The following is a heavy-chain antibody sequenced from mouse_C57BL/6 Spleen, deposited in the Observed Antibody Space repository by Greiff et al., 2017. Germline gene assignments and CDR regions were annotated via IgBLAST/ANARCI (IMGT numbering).Heavy chain of an antibody. CDR1: GYTFTDYY. J-gene: IGHJ4*01. CDR2: INPNNGGT. Sequence: EVQLQQSGPELVKPGASVKISCKASGYTFTDYYMNWVKQSHGKSLEWIGDINPNNGGTSYNQKFKGKATLTVDKSSSTAYMELRSLTSEDSAVYYGARVPYYSNYDYAMDYWGKGTSVTVSS. D-gene: IGHD2-5*01. CDR3: ARVPYYSNYDYAMDY. V-gene: IGHV1-26*01.